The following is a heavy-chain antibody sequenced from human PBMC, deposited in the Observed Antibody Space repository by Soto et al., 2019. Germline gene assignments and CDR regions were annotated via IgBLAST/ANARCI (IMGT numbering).Heavy chain of an antibody. J-gene: IGHJ4*02. CDR3: ARDLETAMVTSY. CDR2: INAGNGNT. Sequence: GASVKVSCKASGYTFTVYAMHWVRQAPGQRLEWMGWINAGNGNTKYSQKFQGRVTITRDTSASTAYMELSSLRSEDTAVYYCARDLETAMVTSYWGQVTLVTVSS. CDR1: GYTFTVYA. D-gene: IGHD5-18*01. V-gene: IGHV1-3*01.